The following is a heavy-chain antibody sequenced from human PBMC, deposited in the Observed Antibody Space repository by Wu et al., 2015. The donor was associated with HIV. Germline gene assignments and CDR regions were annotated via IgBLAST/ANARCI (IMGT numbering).Heavy chain of an antibody. CDR1: GGTFSSYA. CDR3: ARDRRYCSSTSCYLSPTRYFDL. D-gene: IGHD2-2*01. CDR2: IIPIFGTA. V-gene: IGHV1-69*12. J-gene: IGHJ2*01. Sequence: QVQLVQSGAEVKKPGSSVKVSCKASGGTFSSYAISWVRQAPGQGLEWMGGIIPIFGTANYAQKFQGRVTITADESTSTAYMELSSLRSEDTAVYYCARDRRYCSSTSCYLSPTRYFDLWGRGTLVTVSS.